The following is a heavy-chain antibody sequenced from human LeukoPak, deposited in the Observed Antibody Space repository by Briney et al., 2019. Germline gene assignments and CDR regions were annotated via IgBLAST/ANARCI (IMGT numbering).Heavy chain of an antibody. D-gene: IGHD3-9*01. Sequence: GASVKVSCKASGYTVTSYDINWVRQATGQGLEWMGWMNPNSGNTGYAQKFQGRATMTRNTSISTAYMELSSLRSEDTAVYYCARDAKLRYFDWLLGLDWFDPWGQGTLVTVSS. CDR1: GYTVTSYD. V-gene: IGHV1-8*01. CDR2: MNPNSGNT. J-gene: IGHJ5*02. CDR3: ARDAKLRYFDWLLGLDWFDP.